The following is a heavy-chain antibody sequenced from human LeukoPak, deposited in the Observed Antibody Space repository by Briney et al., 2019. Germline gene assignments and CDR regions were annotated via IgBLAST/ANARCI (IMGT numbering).Heavy chain of an antibody. V-gene: IGHV4-39*07. D-gene: IGHD1-26*01. CDR3: ASSGSYSFHAFDI. J-gene: IGHJ3*02. CDR1: GGSVTSTYYF. CDR2: IYNSGIT. Sequence: ADPLTLTCTASGGSVTSTYYFWRWIRQPPGKGLEWIGNIYNSGITYYNPSLKGRVTKSLDTSKNQFSLTLTSVTAADTAVYYCASSGSYSFHAFDIWGQGTMVTVSS.